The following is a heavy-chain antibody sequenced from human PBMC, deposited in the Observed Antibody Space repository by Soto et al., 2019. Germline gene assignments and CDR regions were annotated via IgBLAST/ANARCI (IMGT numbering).Heavy chain of an antibody. CDR2: IGSNSRSI. D-gene: IGHD4-4*01. V-gene: IGHV3-48*04. Sequence: PGGSLRLSCAASGFTFSSYSMNWVRQAPGKGLDWVSCIGSNSRSINYADSVKGRFTISRDNAKNTLFLQMNSLRAEDTAVYYCARDVSNSVDYWGQRTLVTVSS. CDR3: ARDVSNSVDY. J-gene: IGHJ4*02. CDR1: GFTFSSYS.